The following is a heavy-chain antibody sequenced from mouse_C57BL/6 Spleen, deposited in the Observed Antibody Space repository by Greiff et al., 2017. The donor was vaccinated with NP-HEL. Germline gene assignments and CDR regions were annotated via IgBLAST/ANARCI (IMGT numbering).Heavy chain of an antibody. J-gene: IGHJ3*01. CDR2: ISYDGSN. D-gene: IGHD2-5*01. V-gene: IGHV3-6*01. CDR3: ATYYSNYAWFAY. Sequence: ESGPGLVKPSQSLSLTCSVTGYSITSGYYWNWIRQFPGNKLEWMGYISYDGSNNYNPSLKNRISITRDTSKNQFFLKLNSVTTEDTATYYCATYYSNYAWFAYWGQGTLVTVSA. CDR1: GYSITSGYY.